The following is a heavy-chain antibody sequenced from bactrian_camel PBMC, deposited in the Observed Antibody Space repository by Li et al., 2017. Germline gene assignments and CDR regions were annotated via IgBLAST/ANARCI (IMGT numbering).Heavy chain of an antibody. D-gene: IGHD1*01. Sequence: HVQLVESGGGSVQAGGTLRLSCTTYRLSIDSYCMAFFREAPGNEREGVAAISSVGHDPSYVDSVKGRFIISLDFRKKAITLDMNNLKPGDSAIYYCAAATRPHGAPCGLDRDYNWWSQGTQVTVS. CDR3: AAATRPHGAPCGLDRDYNW. CDR1: RLSIDSYC. CDR2: ISSVGHDP. V-gene: IGHV3-3*01. J-gene: IGHJ4*01.